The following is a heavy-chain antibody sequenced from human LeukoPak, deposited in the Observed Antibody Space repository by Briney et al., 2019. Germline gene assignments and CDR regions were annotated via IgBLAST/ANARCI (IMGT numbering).Heavy chain of an antibody. Sequence: SETPSLTCTVSGGSISRDYWSWIRQSPGKGLEWIGFIHYSGSTNYNPSLKSRVTISIDTSENQFSLKLSSVTAADTAVYYCAGDYYGSGNYYKHWGQGTLVTVSS. CDR3: AGDYYGSGNYYKH. CDR1: GGSISRDY. V-gene: IGHV4-59*08. CDR2: IHYSGST. D-gene: IGHD3-10*01. J-gene: IGHJ4*02.